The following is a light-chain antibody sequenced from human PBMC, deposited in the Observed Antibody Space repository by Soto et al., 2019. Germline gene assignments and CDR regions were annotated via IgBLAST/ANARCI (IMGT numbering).Light chain of an antibody. CDR1: QAIRND. Sequence: DIQMTQSPSSLSASVGDRVTVTCRASQAIRNDLGWYQQRPGKAPKRLIYAASSLQSGVPSRFSGSGSATEFPLTITSLQPEDSATYYCLQNNGFPPTFGQGTKVEIK. CDR2: AAS. V-gene: IGKV1-17*01. J-gene: IGKJ1*01. CDR3: LQNNGFPPT.